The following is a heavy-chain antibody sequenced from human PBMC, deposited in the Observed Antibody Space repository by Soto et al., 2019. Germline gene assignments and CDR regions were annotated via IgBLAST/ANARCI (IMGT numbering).Heavy chain of an antibody. J-gene: IGHJ6*02. Sequence: QVQLVQSGAEVKKPGSSVKVSCKASGGTFSSYAISWVRQAPGQGLEWMGGIIPISGTANYAQKFQGRVTITADESTSIAYMELSSLRSEDTAVYYCARSQGSSTSLEIYYYYYYGMDVWGQGTKVNVSS. CDR3: ARSQGSSTSLEIYYYYYYGMDV. CDR1: GGTFSSYA. CDR2: IIPISGTA. V-gene: IGHV1-69*01. D-gene: IGHD2-2*01.